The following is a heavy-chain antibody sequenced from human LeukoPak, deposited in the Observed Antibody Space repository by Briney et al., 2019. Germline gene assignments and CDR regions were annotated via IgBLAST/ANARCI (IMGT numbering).Heavy chain of an antibody. D-gene: IGHD4-17*01. CDR3: ASGEDYGDYASFDY. CDR1: GFTFSSYS. J-gene: IGHJ4*02. Sequence: GGSLRLSCAASGFTFSSYSMNWVRQAPGKGLEWVANIKQDGSEKYYVDSVKGRFTISRDNAKNSLYLQMNSLRAEDTAVYYCASGEDYGDYASFDYWGQGTLVTVSS. CDR2: IKQDGSEK. V-gene: IGHV3-7*03.